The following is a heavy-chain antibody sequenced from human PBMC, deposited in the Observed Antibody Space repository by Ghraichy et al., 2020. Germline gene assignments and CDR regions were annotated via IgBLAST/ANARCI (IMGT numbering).Heavy chain of an antibody. CDR2: IYHSGST. J-gene: IGHJ4*02. CDR1: GYSISSGYY. CDR3: ARDETSSGSYGIDY. Sequence: SQTLSLTCAVSGYSISSGYYWGWIRQPPGKGLEWIGSIYHSGSTYYNPSLKSRVTISVDTSKNQLSLKLSSVTAADTAVYYCARDETSSGSYGIDYWGQGTLVTVSS. V-gene: IGHV4-38-2*02. D-gene: IGHD3-10*01.